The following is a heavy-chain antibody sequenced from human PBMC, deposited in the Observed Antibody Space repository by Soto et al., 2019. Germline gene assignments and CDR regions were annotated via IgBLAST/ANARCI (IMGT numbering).Heavy chain of an antibody. CDR3: AKIPWGSGSYSEYYFDY. CDR1: GFTFSSYA. V-gene: IGHV3-23*01. J-gene: IGHJ4*02. Sequence: GESLKISCAASGFTFSSYAMSWVRQAPGKGLEWVSAIGGSGGSTYYADSVKGRFTISRDNSKNTLYLQMNSLRAEDTAVYYCAKIPWGSGSYSEYYFDYWGQGTLVTVSS. D-gene: IGHD3-10*01. CDR2: IGGSGGST.